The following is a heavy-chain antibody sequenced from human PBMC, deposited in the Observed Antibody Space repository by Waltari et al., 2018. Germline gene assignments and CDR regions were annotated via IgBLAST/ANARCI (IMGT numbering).Heavy chain of an antibody. D-gene: IGHD2-8*02. CDR3: ARGSPSYWALGL. V-gene: IGHV3-74*01. CDR2: VNSAANTT. CDR1: GFPFSTYC. Sequence: EEQLVESGGGLVRPAGSLRLSCAASGFPFSTYCMHWVRQAPGKGAVGVSRVNSAANTTNYADSVKGRFTISRDNAKNTLYLQMDSLRVEDTAVYYCARGSPSYWALGLWGQGILVTVSS. J-gene: IGHJ4*02.